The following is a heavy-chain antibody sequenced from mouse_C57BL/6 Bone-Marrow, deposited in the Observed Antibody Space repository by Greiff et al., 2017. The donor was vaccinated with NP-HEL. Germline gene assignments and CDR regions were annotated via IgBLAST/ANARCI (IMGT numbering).Heavy chain of an antibody. CDR3: ARCRYYYGSSYGYWYFDV. J-gene: IGHJ1*03. Sequence: VQLQQSGAELVKPGASVKLSCTASGFNIKDYYMHWVKQRTEQGLEWIGRIDPEDGETKYAPKFQGQAPITADTSSNTAYLQLSSLTSEDTAVYYCARCRYYYGSSYGYWYFDVWGTGTTVTVSS. D-gene: IGHD1-1*01. CDR2: IDPEDGET. CDR1: GFNIKDYY. V-gene: IGHV14-2*01.